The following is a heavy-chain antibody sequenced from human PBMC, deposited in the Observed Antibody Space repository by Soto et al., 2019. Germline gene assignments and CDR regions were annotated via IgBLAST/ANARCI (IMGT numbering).Heavy chain of an antibody. J-gene: IGHJ4*02. CDR3: ARAAEMATAHFDY. CDR2: IYYSGST. V-gene: IGHV4-39*07. Sequence: SETLSLTCTVSGGSISSSSYYWGWIRQPPGKGLEWIGSIYYSGSTYYNPSLKSRVTISVDTSKNQFSLKLSSVTAADTAGYYCARAAEMATAHFDYWGQGTLVTVSS. CDR1: GGSISSSSYY. D-gene: IGHD5-18*01.